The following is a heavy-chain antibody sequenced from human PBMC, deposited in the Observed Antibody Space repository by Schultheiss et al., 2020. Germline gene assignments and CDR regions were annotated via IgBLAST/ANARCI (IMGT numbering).Heavy chain of an antibody. CDR3: ASPTGYYYYGRDV. CDR1: GGSISSGGYY. D-gene: IGHD1-14*01. V-gene: IGHV4-61*10. CDR2: IYHSGST. Sequence: SETLSLTCTVSGGSISSGGYYWSWIRQPAGKGLEWIGYIYHSGSTYYNPSLKSRVTISVDTSKNQFSLKLSSVTAADTAVYYCASPTGYYYYGRDVWGQGATVTVAS. J-gene: IGHJ6*02.